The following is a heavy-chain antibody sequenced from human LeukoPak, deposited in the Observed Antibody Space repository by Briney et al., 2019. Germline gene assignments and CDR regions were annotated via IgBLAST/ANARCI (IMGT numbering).Heavy chain of an antibody. CDR2: IRYDGSNK. Sequence: GGSLRLSCAASGFTFSSYGMHWVRQAPGKGLEWVAFIRYDGSNKYYADSVKGRFTISRDNSKNTLYLQMNSLRAEDTAVYYCGEDTGITSLSNWFDPWGQGTLVTVSS. J-gene: IGHJ5*02. V-gene: IGHV3-30*02. CDR1: GFTFSSYG. D-gene: IGHD1-20*01. CDR3: GEDTGITSLSNWFDP.